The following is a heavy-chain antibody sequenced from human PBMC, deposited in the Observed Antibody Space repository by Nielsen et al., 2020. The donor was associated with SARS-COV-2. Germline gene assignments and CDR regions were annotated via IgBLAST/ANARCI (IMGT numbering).Heavy chain of an antibody. CDR1: GFTFSSYD. CDR3: ARGGYGWIGGGMDV. J-gene: IGHJ6*02. V-gene: IGHV3-13*04. Sequence: GESLKISCVASGFTFSSYDMRWVRQAPGKGLEWVSAIGSAGDTYYPGSVKGRFTISRENAKNSLYLQMNSLRAGDTAVYYCARGGYGWIGGGMDVRGQGTTVTVSS. D-gene: IGHD3-10*01. CDR2: IGSAGDT.